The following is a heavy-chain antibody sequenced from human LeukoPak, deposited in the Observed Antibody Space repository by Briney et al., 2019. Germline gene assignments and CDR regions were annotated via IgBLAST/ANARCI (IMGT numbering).Heavy chain of an antibody. Sequence: ASVKVSCKASGYTFTSYDINWVRQATGQGLEWMGWMDPNSGNTGYAQKFQGRVTMTRNTSISTAYMELSSLRSEDTAVYYCSRMSLIAARPNYYYYMDVWGKGTTVTVSS. D-gene: IGHD6-6*01. CDR1: GYTFTSYD. V-gene: IGHV1-8*01. CDR3: SRMSLIAARPNYYYYMDV. J-gene: IGHJ6*03. CDR2: MDPNSGNT.